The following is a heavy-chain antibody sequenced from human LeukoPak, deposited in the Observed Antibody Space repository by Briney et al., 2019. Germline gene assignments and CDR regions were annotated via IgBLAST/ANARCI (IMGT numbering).Heavy chain of an antibody. Sequence: SETLSLTCTVSGGSISSYYWSWIRQPAGKGLEWIGRIYTSGSTNYNPSLKSRVTMSVDTSKNQFSLKLSSVTAADTAVYYCARESQYCSSTSCYTRAPIVDYWGQGTLVTVSS. D-gene: IGHD2-2*02. CDR2: IYTSGST. J-gene: IGHJ4*02. CDR3: ARESQYCSSTSCYTRAPIVDY. CDR1: GGSISSYY. V-gene: IGHV4-4*07.